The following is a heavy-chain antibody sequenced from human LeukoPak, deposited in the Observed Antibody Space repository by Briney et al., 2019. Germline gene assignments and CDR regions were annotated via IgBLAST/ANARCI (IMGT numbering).Heavy chain of an antibody. Sequence: KPGGSLRLSCAASGFTFSSYSLNWVRQAPGKGLEWVSSISSSSSYIYYADSVKGRFTISRDNAKNSLYLQMNSLRAEDTAVYYCAKDLMDSGYYYALFDYWGQGTLVTVSS. CDR1: GFTFSSYS. J-gene: IGHJ4*02. V-gene: IGHV3-21*04. CDR3: AKDLMDSGYYYALFDY. D-gene: IGHD3-22*01. CDR2: ISSSSSYI.